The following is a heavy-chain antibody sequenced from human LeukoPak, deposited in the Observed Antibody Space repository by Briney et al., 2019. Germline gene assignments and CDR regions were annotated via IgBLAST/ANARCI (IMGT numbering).Heavy chain of an antibody. CDR3: AKDGKAIVVVPAAISFYFDY. D-gene: IGHD2-2*02. V-gene: IGHV3-23*01. CDR1: GFTFSSYA. CDR2: ISGSGGST. Sequence: PGGSLRLSCAASGFTFSSYAMSWVRQALGKGLEWVSAISGSGGSTYYADSVKGRFTISRDNSKNTLYLQMNSLRAEDTAVYYCAKDGKAIVVVPAAISFYFDYWGQGTLVTVSS. J-gene: IGHJ4*02.